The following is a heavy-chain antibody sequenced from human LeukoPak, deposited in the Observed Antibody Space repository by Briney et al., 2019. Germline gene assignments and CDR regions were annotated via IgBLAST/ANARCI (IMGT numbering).Heavy chain of an antibody. CDR3: ARGIGYSSSWYFDY. CDR2: IYHSGST. CDR1: GGSISSGGYS. V-gene: IGHV4-30-2*01. J-gene: IGHJ4*02. Sequence: SETLSLTCAVSGGSISSGGYSWSWIRQPPGKGLEWIGYIYHSGSTYYNPSLKSRVTISVDRSKNQLSLKLSSVTAADTAVYYCARGIGYSSSWYFDYWGQGALVTVSS. D-gene: IGHD6-13*01.